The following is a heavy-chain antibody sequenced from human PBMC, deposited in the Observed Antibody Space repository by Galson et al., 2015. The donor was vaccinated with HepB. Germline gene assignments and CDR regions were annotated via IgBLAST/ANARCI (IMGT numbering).Heavy chain of an antibody. CDR2: IKEDGSET. J-gene: IGHJ4*02. V-gene: IGHV3-7*01. D-gene: IGHD3-16*01. CDR3: ATDVGAD. CDR1: GFTFSHSW. Sequence: SLRLSCAASGFTFSHSWMTWVRQAPGKGLEWVANIKEDGSETYYVDAVRGRFTISRDNAKNSLFLQMNSLRADDTALYYRATDVGADWGQGTLVTVSS.